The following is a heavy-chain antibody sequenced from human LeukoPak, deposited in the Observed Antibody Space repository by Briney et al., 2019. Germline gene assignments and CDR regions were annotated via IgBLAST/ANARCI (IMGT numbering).Heavy chain of an antibody. CDR3: ARDSGSGTYY. CDR1: GGSISSGDYY. J-gene: IGHJ4*02. D-gene: IGHD6-19*01. CDR2: IYYSGTT. Sequence: PSETLSLTCTVSGGSISSGDYYWSWVRQPPGKGLEWIGHIYYSGTTNYNPSLKSRVTISIDTSKNQFSLNLSSVTAADTAVYYCARDSGSGTYYWGQGTLVTVSS. V-gene: IGHV4-61*08.